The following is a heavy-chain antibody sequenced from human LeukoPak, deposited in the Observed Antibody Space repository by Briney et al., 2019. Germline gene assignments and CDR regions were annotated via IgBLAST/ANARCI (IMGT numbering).Heavy chain of an antibody. CDR1: GYTFTSYG. Sequence: ASVKVSCKASGYTFTSYGISWVRQAPGQGLEWLRWISDYNGNTNYAQKLQGRVTMTTDTSTTTAYLELRSLRSDDTAVYYCARDLDGSGSYYYWGQGTLVTVSS. CDR2: ISDYNGNT. V-gene: IGHV1-18*01. D-gene: IGHD3-10*01. J-gene: IGHJ4*02. CDR3: ARDLDGSGSYYY.